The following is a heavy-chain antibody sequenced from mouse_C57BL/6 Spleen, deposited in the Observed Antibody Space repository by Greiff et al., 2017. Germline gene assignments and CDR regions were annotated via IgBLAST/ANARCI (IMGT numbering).Heavy chain of an antibody. J-gene: IGHJ1*03. CDR2: IDPSDSYT. CDR3: ASDYGSSYVDYWYFDV. Sequence: QVQLQQPGAELVRPGTSVKLSCKASGYTFTSYWMHWVKQRPGQGLEWIGVIDPSDSYTNYNQKFKGKATLTVDTSSSTAYMQLSSLTSEDSAVYYCASDYGSSYVDYWYFDVWGTGTTVTVSS. CDR1: GYTFTSYW. V-gene: IGHV1-59*01. D-gene: IGHD1-1*01.